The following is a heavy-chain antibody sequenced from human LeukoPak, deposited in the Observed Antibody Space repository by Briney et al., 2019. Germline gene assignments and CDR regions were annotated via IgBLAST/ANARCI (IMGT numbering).Heavy chain of an antibody. Sequence: PGGSLRLSCAASGFIFSSYGMHWVRQAPGKGLVWVSRINIDGSSTTYADSVKGRFTISRDDAKNTLYLQMNSLRAEDTAVYYCARGGVTYDYWGQGTLVTVSS. CDR2: INIDGSST. CDR1: GFIFSSYG. D-gene: IGHD2-21*02. J-gene: IGHJ4*02. V-gene: IGHV3-74*01. CDR3: ARGGVTYDY.